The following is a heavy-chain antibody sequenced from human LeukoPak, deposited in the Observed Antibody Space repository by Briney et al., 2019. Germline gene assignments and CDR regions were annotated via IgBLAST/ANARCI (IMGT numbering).Heavy chain of an antibody. CDR2: IKQDGSEK. J-gene: IGHJ3*02. Sequence: PGGSLRLSCVASGFTFSTSWVTWVRQAPGKGLEWVANIKQDGSEKYYVDSVKGRFTISRDNAKNSLYLQMNSLRAEDTAVYYCARGFSSAKRGDAFDIWGQGTMVTVSS. CDR1: GFTFSTSW. V-gene: IGHV3-7*04. CDR3: ARGFSSAKRGDAFDI. D-gene: IGHD6-25*01.